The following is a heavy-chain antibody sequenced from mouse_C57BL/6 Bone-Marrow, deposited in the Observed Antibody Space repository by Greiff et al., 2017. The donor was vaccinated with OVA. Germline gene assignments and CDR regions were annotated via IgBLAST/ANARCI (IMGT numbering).Heavy chain of an antibody. CDR1: GYAFSSYW. V-gene: IGHV1-80*01. Sequence: QVQLKESGAELVKPGASVKISCKASGYAFSSYWMNWVKQRPGKGLEWIGQIYPGDGDTNYNGKFKGKATLTADKSSSTAYMQLSSLTSEDSAVYFCARGRYYGSSLYWYFDVWGTGTTVTVSS. D-gene: IGHD1-1*01. CDR3: ARGRYYGSSLYWYFDV. J-gene: IGHJ1*03. CDR2: IYPGDGDT.